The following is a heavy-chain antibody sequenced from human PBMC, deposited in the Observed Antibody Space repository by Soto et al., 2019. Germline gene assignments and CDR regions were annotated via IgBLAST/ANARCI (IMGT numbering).Heavy chain of an antibody. V-gene: IGHV1-3*01. CDR2: INAGNGNT. J-gene: IGHJ4*02. Sequence: ASVKVSCKAYDFSFTSYAMHWVRQAPGQRLEWMGWINAGNGNTKYSQKFQGRVTITRDTSASTAYMELSSLRSEDTAVYYCARGSGRIDYWGQGTLVTVSS. D-gene: IGHD6-19*01. CDR1: DFSFTSYA. CDR3: ARGSGRIDY.